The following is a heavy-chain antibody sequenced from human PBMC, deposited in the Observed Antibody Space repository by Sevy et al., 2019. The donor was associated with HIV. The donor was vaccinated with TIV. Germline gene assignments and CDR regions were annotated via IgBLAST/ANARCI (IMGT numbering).Heavy chain of an antibody. CDR1: GYTFTGYY. Sequence: ASVKVSCKASGYTFTGYYMHWVRQAPGQGLEWMGWINPNSGGTNYAQKFQVRVTMTRDTCISTAYMELSRLRSDDTAVYYCARGFYYYDSSGYYWPWGQGTLVTVSS. J-gene: IGHJ5*02. CDR3: ARGFYYYDSSGYYWP. D-gene: IGHD3-22*01. V-gene: IGHV1-2*02. CDR2: INPNSGGT.